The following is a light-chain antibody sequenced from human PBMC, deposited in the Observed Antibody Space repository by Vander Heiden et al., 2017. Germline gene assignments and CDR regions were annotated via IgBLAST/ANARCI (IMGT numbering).Light chain of an antibody. CDR1: SSNIGSNT. CDR2: SNN. V-gene: IGLV1-44*01. CDR3: AAWDDSLNGLWV. J-gene: IGLJ3*02. Sequence: VLTQPLSASGTPGQRVTITCSGSSSNIGSNTVNWYQQLPGTAPKLLIYSNNQRPSGVPDRFSGSKSGTSASLAISGLQSEDEADDYCAAWDDSLNGLWVFGGGTKLTVL.